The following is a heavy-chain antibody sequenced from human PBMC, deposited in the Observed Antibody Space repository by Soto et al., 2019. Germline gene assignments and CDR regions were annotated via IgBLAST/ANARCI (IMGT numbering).Heavy chain of an antibody. J-gene: IGHJ3*02. V-gene: IGHV4-59*01. CDR2: IYYSGST. Sequence: SETLSLTCTVSGGYLRSYYLSWIRQPPGKGLEWIGYIYYSGSTNYNPSLKSRVTISVDTSKNQFSLKLRSVTAADTAVYYCAKNYGNAFDIWGQGTMVTVSS. CDR3: AKNYGNAFDI. D-gene: IGHD3-10*01. CDR1: GGYLRSYY.